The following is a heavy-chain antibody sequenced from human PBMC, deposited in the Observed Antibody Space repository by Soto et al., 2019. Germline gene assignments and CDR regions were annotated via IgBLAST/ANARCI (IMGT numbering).Heavy chain of an antibody. CDR1: GFTFTNYW. J-gene: IGHJ6*02. V-gene: IGHV3-7*01. Sequence: GGSLRLSCVASGFTFTNYWMTWVRQAPGKGLEWVANINKDGSEKSYVDSVKGRFTISRDNADNSVYLQMNSLRAEDTALYYCGRDEVRNGVGVWGQGXTVTVSS. CDR3: GRDEVRNGVGV. CDR2: INKDGSEK.